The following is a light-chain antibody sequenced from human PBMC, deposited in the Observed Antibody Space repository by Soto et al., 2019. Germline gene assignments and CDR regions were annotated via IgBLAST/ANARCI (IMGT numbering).Light chain of an antibody. CDR3: CSYAGSSTYV. CDR1: SSDVGSYNL. J-gene: IGLJ1*01. CDR2: EVS. Sequence: QSVLTQPASVSGSPGQSITISCTGTSSDVGSYNLVSWYQQHPGKAPKLMIYEVSKRPSGVSNRFSGSKSGNTASLTISGLQAEDEGDYYCCSYAGSSTYVFGTGTKVXVL. V-gene: IGLV2-23*02.